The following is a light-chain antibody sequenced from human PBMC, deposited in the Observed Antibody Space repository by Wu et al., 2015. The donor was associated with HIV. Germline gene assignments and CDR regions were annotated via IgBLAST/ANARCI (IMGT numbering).Light chain of an antibody. Sequence: DIQMTQSPSSLSASVGDRVTITCRASQSITNYLNWYQQKPGRAPKLLIYATSTLQSGVPSRFSGSRSGTDFTLTISSLQSEDFATYYCQQSYSAPCTFGGGTEVEIK. CDR1: QSITNY. CDR3: QQSYSAPCT. J-gene: IGKJ4*01. CDR2: ATS. V-gene: IGKV1-39*01.